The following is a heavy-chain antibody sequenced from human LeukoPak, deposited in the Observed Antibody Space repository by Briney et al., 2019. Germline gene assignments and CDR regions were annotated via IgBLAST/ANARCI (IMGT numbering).Heavy chain of an antibody. Sequence: GGSLRLSCAASGFTFSSYSMNWVRQAPGKGLEYVSGINDNGGRTHYGDSVKGRFSISRDNSKNTLHLQMSTLRAEDTALYYCVKDVGGSYAFDYWGQGILVTVAS. V-gene: IGHV3-64D*09. CDR2: INDNGGRT. CDR1: GFTFSSYS. J-gene: IGHJ4*02. CDR3: VKDVGGSYAFDY. D-gene: IGHD1-26*01.